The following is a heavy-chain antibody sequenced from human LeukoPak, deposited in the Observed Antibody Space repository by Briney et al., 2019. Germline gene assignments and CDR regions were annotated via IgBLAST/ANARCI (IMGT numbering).Heavy chain of an antibody. CDR2: RRNKATGHTT. CDR3: VRVGAYYDSVGDALDAFDI. V-gene: IGHV3-72*01. Sequence: QPGGSLRLSCAVSGFSFSDHHMHWVRQAPGKRRECFGRRRNKATGHTTEYATSLKGRFSMSRDDSNKSVYLQMNSLQTDDTAVYYCVRVGAYYDSVGDALDAFDIWGQGPMVTVSS. D-gene: IGHD3-22*01. CDR1: GFSFSDHH. J-gene: IGHJ3*02.